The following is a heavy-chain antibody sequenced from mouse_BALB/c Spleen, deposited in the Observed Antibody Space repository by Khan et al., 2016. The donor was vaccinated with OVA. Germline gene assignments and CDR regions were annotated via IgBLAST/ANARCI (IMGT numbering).Heavy chain of an antibody. CDR2: ISTYYGDV. D-gene: IGHD1-1*02. CDR3: ARGGKFAY. CDR1: GYTFTDYA. Sequence: QMQLEESGAELVRPGVSVKISCKGSGYTFTDYAMHWVKQSHAKSLEWIGVISTYYGDVDYSQKFKGKATMTVDRSSSTAYMELARLTSEDSASYYCARGGKFAYWGQGTLVTVSA. V-gene: IGHV1S137*01. J-gene: IGHJ3*01.